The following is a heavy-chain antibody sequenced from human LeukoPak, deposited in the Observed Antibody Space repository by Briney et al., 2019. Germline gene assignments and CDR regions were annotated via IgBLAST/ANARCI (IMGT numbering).Heavy chain of an antibody. V-gene: IGHV4-59*08. CDR1: GASISSYY. CDR2: IYSSGST. J-gene: IGHJ3*02. D-gene: IGHD3-22*01. CDR3: ARGTFDDSSGPQWGDAFDI. Sequence: SETLSLTCAVSGASISSYYWSWIRQPPRKGLPWLGSIYSSGSTNYNPSLKSRVTISVDTSKNQFSLKLSSVTAADTAVYYCARGTFDDSSGPQWGDAFDIWGQGTMVTASS.